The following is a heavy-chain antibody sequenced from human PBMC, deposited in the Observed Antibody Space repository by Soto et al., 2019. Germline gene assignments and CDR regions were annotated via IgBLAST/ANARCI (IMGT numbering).Heavy chain of an antibody. V-gene: IGHV3-7*01. CDR2: IKQDGSEK. D-gene: IGHD4-17*01. CDR3: ARIGYGDSFDWFDP. CDR1: GFTFSSYW. J-gene: IGHJ5*02. Sequence: GGSLRLSCAASGFTFSSYWMSWVRQAPGKGLEWVANIKQDGSEKYYVDSVKGRFTISRDNAKNSLYLQMNSLRAEDTAVYYCARIGYGDSFDWFDPWGQGTLVTVSS.